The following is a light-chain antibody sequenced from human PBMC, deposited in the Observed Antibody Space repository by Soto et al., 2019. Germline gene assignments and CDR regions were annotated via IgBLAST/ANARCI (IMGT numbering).Light chain of an antibody. CDR2: SNN. J-gene: IGLJ2*01. V-gene: IGLV1-44*01. CDR3: AAWDDSLNAVV. CDR1: SSNIGSNT. Sequence: QSVLTQPPSASGTPGQRVTISCSGSSSNIGSNTVNWYQQLPGTAPKLLIYSNNQRPSGVPDRFSGSKSGTPASLAISRLQSEDEADYYCAAWDDSLNAVVFGGGTQLTVL.